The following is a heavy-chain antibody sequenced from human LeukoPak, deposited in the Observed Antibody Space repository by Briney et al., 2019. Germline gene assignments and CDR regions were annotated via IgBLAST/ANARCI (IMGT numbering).Heavy chain of an antibody. J-gene: IGHJ4*02. CDR2: IYRDGQP. Sequence: GGSLRLSCGVSGIVVSSNYMNWVRQAPGKGPEWVSVIYRDGQPYYADSVKGRFTISRDSSKNIVYLQMDSLRAEDTAVYYCARQRLRGRAQIFDYWGQGTLVTVSS. CDR1: GIVVSSNY. CDR3: ARQRLRGRAQIFDY. V-gene: IGHV3-53*01. D-gene: IGHD2-21*02.